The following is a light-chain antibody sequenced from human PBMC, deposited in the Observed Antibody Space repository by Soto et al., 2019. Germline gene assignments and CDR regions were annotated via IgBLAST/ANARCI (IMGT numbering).Light chain of an antibody. CDR2: DAS. V-gene: IGKV1-39*01. CDR3: QQIDSTPYT. J-gene: IGKJ2*01. Sequence: DIQMTQSPSSLSASVGDRVTITCRASQTISTYLNWYQQKPGKAPRLLIYDASSLLSGVPSRFSGSGSGTDFTLTNASLQPEDFSTYYCQQIDSTPYTFGQGTKVEI. CDR1: QTISTY.